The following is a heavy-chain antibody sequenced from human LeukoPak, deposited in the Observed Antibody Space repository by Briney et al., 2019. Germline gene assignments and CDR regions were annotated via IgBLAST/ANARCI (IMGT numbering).Heavy chain of an antibody. J-gene: IGHJ4*02. CDR3: ARDGVPSGSGSYYTRYYFDY. CDR1: GCTFTSYY. CDR2: INPSGGST. Sequence: ASVKVSCKASGCTFTSYYMHWVRQAPGQGLEWMGIINPSGGSTSYAQKFQGRVTMTRDTSTSTVYMELSSLRPEDTAVYYCARDGVPSGSGSYYTRYYFDYWGQGTLVTVSS. D-gene: IGHD3-10*01. V-gene: IGHV1-46*01.